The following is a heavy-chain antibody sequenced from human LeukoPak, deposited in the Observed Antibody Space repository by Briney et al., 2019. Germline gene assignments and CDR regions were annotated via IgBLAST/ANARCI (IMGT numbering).Heavy chain of an antibody. CDR1: GFTFDDYA. Sequence: GRSLRLSCAASGFTFDDYAMHWVRQAPGKGLEWVSGISWNSGSIGYADSVKGRFTISRDNAKNSLYLQMNSLRADDTAVYYCARGLVVVPAAIRTYYYYYMDVWGKGTTVTVSS. CDR2: ISWNSGSI. J-gene: IGHJ6*03. D-gene: IGHD2-2*02. V-gene: IGHV3-9*01. CDR3: ARGLVVVPAAIRTYYYYYMDV.